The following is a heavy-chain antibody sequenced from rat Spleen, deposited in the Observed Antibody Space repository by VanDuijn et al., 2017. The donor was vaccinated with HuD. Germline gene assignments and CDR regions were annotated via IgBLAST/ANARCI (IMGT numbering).Heavy chain of an antibody. CDR2: ISPSGGST. J-gene: IGHJ3*01. V-gene: IGHV5-19*01. Sequence: EVQLVESGGGLVQPGRSLKLSCAASGFTFSNYGMHWIRQAPTKGLEWVASISPSGGSTYYPDSVKGRFTVSRDNAKNTLYLQMDSLRSEDTATYYCATDSDRYNPNWFAYWGQGTLVTVSS. CDR3: ATDSDRYNPNWFAY. D-gene: IGHD1-5*01. CDR1: GFTFSNYG.